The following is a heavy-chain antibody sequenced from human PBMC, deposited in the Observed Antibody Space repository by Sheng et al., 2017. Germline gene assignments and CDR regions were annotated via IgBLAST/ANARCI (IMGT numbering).Heavy chain of an antibody. CDR2: VNHSGST. J-gene: IGHJ6*02. D-gene: IGHD2-15*01. Sequence: QVQLQQWGAGLLKPSETLSLTCAVYGGSFSGYYWSWIRQPPREGAWSGLGKVNHSGSTNYNPSLKSRVTISVDTSKNQFSLKLSSVTAADTAVYYCARTMVVRYYYYGMDVWGQGDHGHRLL. CDR3: ARTMVVRYYYYGMDV. CDR1: GGSFSGYY. V-gene: IGHV4-34*01.